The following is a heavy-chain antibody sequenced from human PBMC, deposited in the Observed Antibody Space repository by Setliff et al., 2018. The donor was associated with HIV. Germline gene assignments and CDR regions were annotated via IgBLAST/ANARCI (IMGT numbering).Heavy chain of an antibody. CDR3: AKPLTQWGVSPYHYAVDV. CDR1: GFIFSSYA. V-gene: IGHV3-30*07. J-gene: IGHJ6*02. D-gene: IGHD1-26*01. Sequence: LRLSCAASGFIFSSYAMHWVRQAPGKGLEWVAVMSYDGNNKYYADSVKGRFTISRDNSKNTLFLQMNSLRAEDTAVYYCAKPLTQWGVSPYHYAVDVWGQGTTVTVSS. CDR2: MSYDGNNK.